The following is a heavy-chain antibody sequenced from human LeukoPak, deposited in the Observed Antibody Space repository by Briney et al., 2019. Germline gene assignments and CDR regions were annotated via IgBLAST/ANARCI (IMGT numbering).Heavy chain of an antibody. Sequence: PSETLSLTCTVSGGSVSSGTDYWSWIWQPPGEGLEWIGYLYYSGSTNYSPSLKSRVTISVDTSKNQFSLKLSSVTAADTAVYYCARVEWFVELSPFDIWGQGTMVTVSS. CDR3: ARVEWFVELSPFDI. J-gene: IGHJ3*02. D-gene: IGHD3-10*01. CDR2: LYYSGST. CDR1: GGSVSSGTDY. V-gene: IGHV4-61*01.